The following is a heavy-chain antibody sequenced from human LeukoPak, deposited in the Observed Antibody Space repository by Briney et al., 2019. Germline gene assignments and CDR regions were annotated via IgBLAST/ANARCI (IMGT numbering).Heavy chain of an antibody. J-gene: IGHJ4*02. V-gene: IGHV6-1*01. D-gene: IGHD2/OR15-2a*01. CDR3: VRAHRSTSRAFDY. Sequence: CLRRTYDRSKWYNEYAASVKSQITINPDTSKDQFSLQLTSVTPEDTAMYYCVRAHRSTSRAFDYWGQGTLVTVSS. CDR2: TYDRSKWYN.